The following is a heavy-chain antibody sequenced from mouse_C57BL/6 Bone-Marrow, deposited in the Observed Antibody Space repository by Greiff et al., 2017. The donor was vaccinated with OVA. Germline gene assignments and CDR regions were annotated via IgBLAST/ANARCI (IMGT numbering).Heavy chain of an antibody. CDR1: GFTFSSYT. CDR2: ISGGGGNT. Sequence: EVQGVESGGGLVKPGGSLKLSCAASGFTFSSYTMSWVRQTPEKRLEWVATISGGGGNTYYPESVKGRFTISRDNAKNTLYLQMSSLRSEDTALYYCSRVITTVVGDYWGQGTTLTVSS. D-gene: IGHD1-1*01. CDR3: SRVITTVVGDY. J-gene: IGHJ2*01. V-gene: IGHV5-9*01.